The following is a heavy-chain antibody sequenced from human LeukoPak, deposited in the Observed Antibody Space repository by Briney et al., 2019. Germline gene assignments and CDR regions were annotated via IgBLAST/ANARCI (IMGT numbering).Heavy chain of an antibody. CDR3: ARAASYYYDSSGYYPPYGMDV. D-gene: IGHD3-22*01. CDR2: IYSGGST. V-gene: IGHV3-53*01. Sequence: GGSLRLSCAASGFIVSSNYMNRARQAPEKGLEWVSVIYSGGSTYYADSVKGRFTISRDNSKNTLYLQMNSLRAEDTAVYYCARAASYYYDSSGYYPPYGMDVWGQGTTVTVSS. CDR1: GFIVSSNY. J-gene: IGHJ6*02.